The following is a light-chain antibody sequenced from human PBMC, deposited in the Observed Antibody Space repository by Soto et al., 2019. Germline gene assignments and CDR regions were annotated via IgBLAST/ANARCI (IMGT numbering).Light chain of an antibody. J-gene: IGKJ2*01. CDR2: DAS. Sequence: EIVLTQSPATLSLSPGERATLSCGASQSVSSSYLAWYQQKPGLAPRLLMYDASSRATGIPDRFSGSGSGTDFTLTISRLEPEDFAVYYCQQYGNSPYTFGHGTKLEIK. CDR3: QQYGNSPYT. CDR1: QSVSSSY. V-gene: IGKV3D-20*01.